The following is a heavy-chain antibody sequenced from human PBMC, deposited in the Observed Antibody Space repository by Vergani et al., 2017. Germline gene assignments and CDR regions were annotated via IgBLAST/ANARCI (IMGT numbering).Heavy chain of an antibody. J-gene: IGHJ5*02. Sequence: QVQLVQSGAEVKKPGASVKVSCKASGYIFSGYFIHWVRQAPGQGLEWMGRINSNSGATDSAQKFQGRVNMTRYTSISTAYMELSRLKSDDTAGYYCARGAAAGPWGQGTLVTVSS. CDR2: INSNSGAT. CDR1: GYIFSGYF. V-gene: IGHV1-2*06. D-gene: IGHD6-25*01. CDR3: ARGAAAGP.